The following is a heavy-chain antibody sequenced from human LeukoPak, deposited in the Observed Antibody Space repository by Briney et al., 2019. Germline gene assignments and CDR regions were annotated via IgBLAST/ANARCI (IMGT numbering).Heavy chain of an antibody. J-gene: IGHJ1*01. D-gene: IGHD5-24*01. Sequence: PGGSLRLSCAASGFTFSSYSMNWVRQAPGKGLEWVSAISGSGGSTYYADSVKGRFTISRDNSKNTLYLQMNSLRAEDTAVYHCAKAPSADLKPPKRWLQLGGYFQHWGQGTLVTVSS. CDR1: GFTFSSYS. V-gene: IGHV3-23*01. CDR2: ISGSGGST. CDR3: AKAPSADLKPPKRWLQLGGYFQH.